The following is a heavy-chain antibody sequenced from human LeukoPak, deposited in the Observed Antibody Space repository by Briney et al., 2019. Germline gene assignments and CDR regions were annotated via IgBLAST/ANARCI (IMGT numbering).Heavy chain of an antibody. CDR1: GFTFSSYW. Sequence: GGSLTLSCAASGFTFSSYWLHWVRPAPGKGLVWVSRINSDGSSTSYADSVKGRFTISRDSAKNTLYLQMNSLRAEDTAVYFCARVGYGGTWYVDYWGQGTLVTVSS. CDR2: INSDGSST. CDR3: ARVGYGGTWYVDY. V-gene: IGHV3-74*01. D-gene: IGHD6-13*01. J-gene: IGHJ4*02.